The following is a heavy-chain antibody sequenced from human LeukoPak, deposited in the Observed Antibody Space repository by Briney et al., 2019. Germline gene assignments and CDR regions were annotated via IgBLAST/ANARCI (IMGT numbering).Heavy chain of an antibody. CDR1: GFTFSSYS. D-gene: IGHD2-8*01. CDR2: IKQDGSEK. Sequence: GGSLRLSCAASGFTFSSYSMSWVRQAPGKGLEWVANIKQDGSEKYYVDSVKGRFTISRDNAKNSLYLQMNSLRAEDTAVYYCARDVSVLMNYYYGMDVWGQGTTVTVSS. J-gene: IGHJ6*02. V-gene: IGHV3-7*03. CDR3: ARDVSVLMNYYYGMDV.